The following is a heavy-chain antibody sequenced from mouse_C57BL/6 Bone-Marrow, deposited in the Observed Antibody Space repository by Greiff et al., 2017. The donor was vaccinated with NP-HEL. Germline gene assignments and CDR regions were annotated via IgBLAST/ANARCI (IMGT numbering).Heavy chain of an antibody. CDR3: TTDGNYVFYWYFDV. V-gene: IGHV14-4*01. CDR1: GFDIKDDY. CDR2: IDPENGDT. D-gene: IGHD2-1*01. J-gene: IGHJ1*03. Sequence: EVKLMESGAELVRPGASVKLSCTASGFDIKDDYMHWVKQRPEQGLEWIGWIDPENGDTEYASKFQGKATITADTSSNPAYLQLSSLTSEDTAVYYCTTDGNYVFYWYFDVWGTGTTVTVSS.